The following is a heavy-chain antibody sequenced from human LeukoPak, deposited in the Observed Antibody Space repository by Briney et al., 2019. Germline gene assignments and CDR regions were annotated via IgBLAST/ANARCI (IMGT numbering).Heavy chain of an antibody. J-gene: IGHJ4*02. V-gene: IGHV4-59*01. CDR3: ARGGTYYYRC. Sequence: SETLSLTCTVSGGSISRYYWRWIRQPPGKGLEWIGHIYYSGRPKYNPSLKSRVTISVDTSKIQFSLKLSSVTAADTAVYYCARGGTYYYRCWGQGTLVTVSS. CDR1: GGSISRYY. CDR2: IYYSGRP. D-gene: IGHD3-10*01.